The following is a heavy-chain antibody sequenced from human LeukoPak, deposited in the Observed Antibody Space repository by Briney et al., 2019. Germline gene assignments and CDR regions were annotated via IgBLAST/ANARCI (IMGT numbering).Heavy chain of an antibody. V-gene: IGHV3-30*02. D-gene: IGHD1-1*01. Sequence: PGGSLRLSCAASGFTFSSYGMHWVRQAPGKGLEWVAFIRYDESDKYYADSVKGRFTISRDNSKNTLVLQMNSLRAEDTAVYYCAGYLSRYYFDYWGQGTLVTVSS. J-gene: IGHJ4*02. CDR1: GFTFSSYG. CDR2: IRYDESDK. CDR3: AGYLSRYYFDY.